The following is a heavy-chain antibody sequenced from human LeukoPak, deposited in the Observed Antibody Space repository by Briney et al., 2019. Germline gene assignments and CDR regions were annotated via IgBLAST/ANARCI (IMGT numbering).Heavy chain of an antibody. CDR3: ARSVVAATETFDY. CDR2: ISSSSSTI. V-gene: IGHV3-48*04. Sequence: GGPLRLSCAASGFTFSSYSMNWVRQAPGKGLEWVSYISSSSSTIFYADSVKGRFTISRDNAKNSLYLQMNSLRADDTAVYYCARSVVAATETFDYWGQGTLVTVSS. CDR1: GFTFSSYS. J-gene: IGHJ4*02. D-gene: IGHD2-15*01.